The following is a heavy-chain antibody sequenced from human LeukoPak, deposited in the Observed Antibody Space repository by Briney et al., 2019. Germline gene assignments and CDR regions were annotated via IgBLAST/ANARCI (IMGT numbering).Heavy chain of an antibody. CDR3: AKEFYDSSGYYFDY. Sequence: GGSLRLSCAASGFTFSSYAMSWVRQAPGKGLEWVSAISGSGGSTYYAGSVKGRFTISRDNSENTLYLQMNSLRAEDTAVYYCAKEFYDSSGYYFDYWGQGTLVTVSS. CDR1: GFTFSSYA. CDR2: ISGSGGST. D-gene: IGHD3-22*01. V-gene: IGHV3-23*01. J-gene: IGHJ4*02.